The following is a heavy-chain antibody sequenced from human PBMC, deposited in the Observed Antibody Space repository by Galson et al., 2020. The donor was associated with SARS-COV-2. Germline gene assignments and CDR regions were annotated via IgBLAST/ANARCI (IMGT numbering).Heavy chain of an antibody. CDR2: VSYDGSNK. Sequence: QAGGSLRLSCAASGFTFSSYGMHWVRQAPGKGLEWVAVVSYDGSNKYYADSVKGRFTISRDNSKNTLYLQMNSLRAEDTAVYYCARPSSGSYFDYFDYWGQGTLVTVSS. CDR1: GFTFSSYG. D-gene: IGHD1-26*01. CDR3: ARPSSGSYFDYFDY. J-gene: IGHJ4*02. V-gene: IGHV3-30*03.